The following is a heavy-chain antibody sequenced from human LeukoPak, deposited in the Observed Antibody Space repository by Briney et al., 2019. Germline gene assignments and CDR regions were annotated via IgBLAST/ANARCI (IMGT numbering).Heavy chain of an antibody. CDR3: AKFAPGVLWFGEFPDY. Sequence: GGSLRLSCAASGFTFSSYAMSWVRQAPGKGLEWVSAISGSGGSTYYADSVKGRFTISRDNSKNTLYLQMNSLRAEDTAVYYCAKFAPGVLWFGEFPDYWGQGTLVTVSS. D-gene: IGHD3-10*01. V-gene: IGHV3-23*01. J-gene: IGHJ4*02. CDR2: ISGSGGST. CDR1: GFTFSSYA.